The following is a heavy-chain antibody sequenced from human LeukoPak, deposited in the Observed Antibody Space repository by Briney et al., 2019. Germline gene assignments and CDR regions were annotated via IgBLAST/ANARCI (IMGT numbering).Heavy chain of an antibody. V-gene: IGHV5-51*01. J-gene: IGHJ4*02. D-gene: IGHD5-12*01. Sequence: GESLKISCQGSGYTFIAYWFAWVRQLPGKGLDWMGVFYAGDSEIRYSPSFQGQVTISVDKSISTAYLQWSSLKASDTAMYYCARHSRGSNDYWGQGTLVTVSS. CDR1: GYTFIAYW. CDR2: FYAGDSEI. CDR3: ARHSRGSNDY.